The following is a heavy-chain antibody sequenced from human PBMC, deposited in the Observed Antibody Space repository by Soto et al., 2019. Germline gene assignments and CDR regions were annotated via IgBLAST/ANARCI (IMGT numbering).Heavy chain of an antibody. Sequence: GGSLRLSCAASGFTFSSYGMHWVRQAPGKGLEWVAVIWYDGSNKYYADSVKGRFTISRDNSKNTLYLQMNSLRAEDTAVYYCARDSRYYDFWSGYRNYYYYYMDVWGKGTTVTVSS. CDR2: IWYDGSNK. D-gene: IGHD3-3*01. J-gene: IGHJ6*03. CDR3: ARDSRYYDFWSGYRNYYYYYMDV. V-gene: IGHV3-33*01. CDR1: GFTFSSYG.